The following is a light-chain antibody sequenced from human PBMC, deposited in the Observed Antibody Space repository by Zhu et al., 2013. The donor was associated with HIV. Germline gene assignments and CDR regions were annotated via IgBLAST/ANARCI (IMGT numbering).Light chain of an antibody. Sequence: SYELTQPPSVSVAPGKTARITCGGNNIGSKNVHWYQQKPGQAPVLVIYDDSDRPSGIPERFSGSNSGNTATLTISRVEAGDEADYYCQVWHSSSDHYVFGLGTKVTVL. CDR2: DDS. V-gene: IGLV3-21*04. CDR3: QVWHSSSDHYV. CDR1: NIGSKN. J-gene: IGLJ1*01.